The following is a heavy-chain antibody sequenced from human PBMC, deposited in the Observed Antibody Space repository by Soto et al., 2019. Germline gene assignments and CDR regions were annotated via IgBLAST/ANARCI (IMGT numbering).Heavy chain of an antibody. CDR2: IYYSGST. CDR1: GGSISSYY. D-gene: IGHD6-6*01. J-gene: IGHJ4*02. CDR3: ARAQTKIAARRYFDY. Sequence: SETLSLTCTVSGGSISSYYWSWIRQPPGKGLEWIGYIYYSGSTNYNPSLKSRVTISVDTSKNQFSLKLSSVTAADTAVYYCARAQTKIAARRYFDYWGKGTLVTVSS. V-gene: IGHV4-59*01.